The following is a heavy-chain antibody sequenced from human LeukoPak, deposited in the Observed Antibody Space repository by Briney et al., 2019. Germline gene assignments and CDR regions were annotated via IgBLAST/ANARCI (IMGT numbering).Heavy chain of an antibody. V-gene: IGHV4-34*01. Sequence: SETLSLTCAVYGGSFSGYYWSWIRQPPGKGLEWIGEINHSGSTNYNPSLKSRVTISVDTSKNQFSLKLSSVTAADTAVYYCARGPRGYQLPPLPFDPWGQGTLVTVSS. J-gene: IGHJ5*02. CDR3: ARGPRGYQLPPLPFDP. D-gene: IGHD2-2*01. CDR2: INHSGST. CDR1: GGSFSGYY.